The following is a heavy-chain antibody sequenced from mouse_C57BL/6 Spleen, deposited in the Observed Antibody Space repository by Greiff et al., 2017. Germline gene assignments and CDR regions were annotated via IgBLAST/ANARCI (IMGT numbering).Heavy chain of an antibody. Sequence: QVQLQQPGAELVKPGASVKLSCKASGYTFTSYWMQWVKQRPGQGLEWIGEIDPSDSYTNYNQKFKGKATLTVDTSSSTAYMQLSSLTSEDSAVYYCARDLYYGNLRFAYWGQGTLVTVSA. CDR1: GYTFTSYW. D-gene: IGHD2-1*01. CDR3: ARDLYYGNLRFAY. CDR2: IDPSDSYT. V-gene: IGHV1-50*01. J-gene: IGHJ3*01.